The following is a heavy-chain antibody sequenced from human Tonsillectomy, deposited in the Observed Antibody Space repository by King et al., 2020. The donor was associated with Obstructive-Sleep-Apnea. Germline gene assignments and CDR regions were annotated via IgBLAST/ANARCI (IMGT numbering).Heavy chain of an antibody. D-gene: IGHD3-16*01. Sequence: EVQLVESGGGLVQPGGSLRLSCAASGFTVSSNYMSWVRQAPGKGLEWVSVIYSGGGTYYADSVKGRFTISRDNSKNTLYLQMNSRRAEDTAVYYCARDWGANYYYYYGMDVWGQGTTVTVSS. V-gene: IGHV3-66*01. CDR3: ARDWGANYYYYYGMDV. CDR2: IYSGGGT. CDR1: GFTVSSNY. J-gene: IGHJ6*02.